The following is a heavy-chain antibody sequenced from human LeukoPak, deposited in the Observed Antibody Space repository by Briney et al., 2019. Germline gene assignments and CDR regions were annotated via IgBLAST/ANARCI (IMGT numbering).Heavy chain of an antibody. CDR3: ARGSGSSGYYWSGLGY. CDR2: IYSGGST. J-gene: IGHJ4*02. CDR1: GFTVSSNY. D-gene: IGHD3-22*01. V-gene: IGHV3-53*01. Sequence: GGSLRLPCAASGFTVSSNYMSWVRQAPGKGLEWVSVIYSGGSTYYADSVKGRFTISRDNSKNTLYLQMNSLRAEDTAVYYCARGSGSSGYYWSGLGYWGQGTLVTVSS.